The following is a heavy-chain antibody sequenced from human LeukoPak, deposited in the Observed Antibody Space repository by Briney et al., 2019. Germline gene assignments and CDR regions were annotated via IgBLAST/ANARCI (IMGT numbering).Heavy chain of an antibody. V-gene: IGHV4-39*02. CDR1: GGSISSSSYY. Sequence: SETLSLTCTVSGGSISSSSYYWGWIRQPPGKGLEWIGSIYYSGSTYYNPSLKSRVTISVDTSKNQFSLKLSSVTAADTAVYFCARDRLPYAFDIWGQGTMVTVSS. D-gene: IGHD6-6*01. CDR3: ARDRLPYAFDI. CDR2: IYYSGST. J-gene: IGHJ3*02.